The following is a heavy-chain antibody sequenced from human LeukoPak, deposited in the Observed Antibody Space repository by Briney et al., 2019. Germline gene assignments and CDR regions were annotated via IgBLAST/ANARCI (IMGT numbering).Heavy chain of an antibody. V-gene: IGHV3-7*01. CDR2: IKQDGSDK. CDR1: GFTFNTYW. CDR3: ARVLPVASRDY. Sequence: HPGGSLRLSCAASGFTFNTYWMSWLRQAPGKGREGVGNIKQDGSDKFYVDSVKGRFTISRDNANNSMYLQMNSLRAEDTAVYYCARVLPVASRDYWGQGTLVTVSS. J-gene: IGHJ4*02. D-gene: IGHD2-2*01.